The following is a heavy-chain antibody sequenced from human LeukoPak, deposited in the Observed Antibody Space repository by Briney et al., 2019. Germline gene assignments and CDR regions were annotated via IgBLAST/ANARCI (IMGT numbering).Heavy chain of an antibody. V-gene: IGHV1-46*01. CDR2: INPSDGST. CDR1: GYTFTSYY. Sequence: GASVKVSCKASGYTFTSYYLHWVRQAPGQGLEWMGIINPSDGSTTYAQKFQGRVTMTRDTSTSTVYMELSSLRSDDTAVYYCARDLGYSYGYVWSPFDYWGQGTLVTVSS. J-gene: IGHJ4*02. CDR3: ARDLGYSYGYVWSPFDY. D-gene: IGHD5-18*01.